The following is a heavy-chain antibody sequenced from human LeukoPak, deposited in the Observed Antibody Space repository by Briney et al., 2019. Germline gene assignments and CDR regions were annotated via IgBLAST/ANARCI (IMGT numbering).Heavy chain of an antibody. Sequence: SETLSLTCTVSGGSISSGDYYWSWIRQPPGKGLEWIGYIYYSGSTYYNPSLKSRATISVDTSKNQFSLKLSSVTAADTAVYYCARVGGYSPYYYYGMDVWGQGTTVTVSS. D-gene: IGHD3-22*01. CDR2: IYYSGST. J-gene: IGHJ6*02. CDR3: ARVGGYSPYYYYGMDV. V-gene: IGHV4-30-4*01. CDR1: GGSISSGDYY.